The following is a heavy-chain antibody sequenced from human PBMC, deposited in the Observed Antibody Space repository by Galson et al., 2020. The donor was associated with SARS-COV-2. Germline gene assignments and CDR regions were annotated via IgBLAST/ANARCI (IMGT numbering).Heavy chain of an antibody. D-gene: IGHD6-6*01. V-gene: IGHV1-2*04. CDR1: GYTFTGYY. CDR3: ARGSSSSWVSSGSTVFTTYYGMDV. Sequence: ALVKVSCKASGYTFTGYYMHWVRQAPGQGLEWMGWINPNSGGTNYAQKFQGWVTMTRDTSISTAYMELSRLRSDDTAVYYCARGSSSSWVSSGSTVFTTYYGMDVWGQGTTVTVSS. J-gene: IGHJ6*02. CDR2: INPNSGGT.